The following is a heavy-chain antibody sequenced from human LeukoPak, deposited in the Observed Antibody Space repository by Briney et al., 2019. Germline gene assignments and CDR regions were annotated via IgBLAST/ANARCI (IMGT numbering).Heavy chain of an antibody. J-gene: IGHJ4*02. CDR3: ARALSYSYGSMDF. D-gene: IGHD5-18*01. V-gene: IGHV3-21*01. CDR2: ISSGSKYI. CDR1: GFTFNSYS. Sequence: PGGSLRVSCVDSGFTFNSYSMNWVRQAQGKGLEWVSSISSGSKYIYNADSVKGRFTISRDNSKNSLYLQMNSLRVEDTAVYYCARALSYSYGSMDFWGQGTLVIVSS.